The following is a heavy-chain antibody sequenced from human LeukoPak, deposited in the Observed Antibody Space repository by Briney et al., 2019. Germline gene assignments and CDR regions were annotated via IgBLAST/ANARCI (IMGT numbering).Heavy chain of an antibody. Sequence: SSQTLSLTCTVSGGSISSSSYYWGWIRQPPGKGLEWIGSIYYSGSTYYNPSLKSRVTISVDTSKNQFSLKLSSVTAADTAVYYCACVLRYFDWAPGYWGQGTLVTVSS. D-gene: IGHD3-9*01. CDR1: GGSISSSSYY. V-gene: IGHV4-39*07. CDR2: IYYSGST. J-gene: IGHJ4*02. CDR3: ACVLRYFDWAPGY.